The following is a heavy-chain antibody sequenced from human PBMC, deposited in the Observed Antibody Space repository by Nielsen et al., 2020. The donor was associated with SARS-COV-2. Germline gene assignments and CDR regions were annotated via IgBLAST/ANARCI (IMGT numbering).Heavy chain of an antibody. Sequence: GESLKISCVASGFTFSSYVMRWVRQAPGKGLEWVSAIGSAGDTYYPGSVKGRFTNSRENAKNSLYLQMNSLRAGDTAVYYCARGGYGWIGGGMDVWGQGTTVTVSS. J-gene: IGHJ6*02. CDR1: GFTFSSYV. V-gene: IGHV3-13*04. D-gene: IGHD3-10*01. CDR2: IGSAGDT. CDR3: ARGGYGWIGGGMDV.